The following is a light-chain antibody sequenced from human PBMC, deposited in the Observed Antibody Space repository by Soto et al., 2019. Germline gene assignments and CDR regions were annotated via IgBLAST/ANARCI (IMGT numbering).Light chain of an antibody. CDR2: GVS. J-gene: IGKJ5*01. Sequence: DIEITQSPSSRSASVGDEVTITCRASQSISSSLNWYQQKSGKAPNLLIYGVSRLQGGVPSRFSGSGSGTDFTLSISSLQPEDFATYYCQQSYTAPSITFGQGTRLEIK. CDR1: QSISSS. CDR3: QQSYTAPSIT. V-gene: IGKV1-39*01.